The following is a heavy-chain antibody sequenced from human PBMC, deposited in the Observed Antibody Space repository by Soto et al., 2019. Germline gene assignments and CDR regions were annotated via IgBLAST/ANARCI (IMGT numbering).Heavy chain of an antibody. CDR3: ARCGLDYGMDV. J-gene: IGHJ6*02. D-gene: IGHD3-16*01. Sequence: PAETLSLTCTVSGGSISSYYWCWTRQLAGKLLEWIGRFYPTGKTNYNPSLQSRLTMSADTSRNQFSLNLTSVTAADTAVYYCARCGLDYGMDVWGQGTTVTVSS. CDR1: GGSISSYY. V-gene: IGHV4-4*07. CDR2: FYPTGKT.